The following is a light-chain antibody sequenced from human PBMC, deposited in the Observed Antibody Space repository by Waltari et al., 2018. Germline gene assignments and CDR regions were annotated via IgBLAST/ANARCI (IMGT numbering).Light chain of an antibody. CDR1: QSISNW. V-gene: IGKV1-5*03. CDR2: KAS. J-gene: IGKJ2*01. Sequence: DSQLTQSPSTLPTSVGDKVTITCRASQSISNWLAWYQQKPGKAPKLLIYKASSLESGVPLRFSGSGSGTEFTLSISTLQPDDFATYLCQQYYTYPYTFGQGTKVEIK. CDR3: QQYYTYPYT.